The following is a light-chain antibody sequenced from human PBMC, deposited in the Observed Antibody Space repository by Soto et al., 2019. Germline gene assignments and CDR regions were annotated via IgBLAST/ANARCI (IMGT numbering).Light chain of an antibody. V-gene: IGKV3-15*01. CDR3: QQYGDWPPDT. Sequence: EIVMTQSPATLSVSPGERATLSCRASQSVSSNLAWYQQKPGQPPRLLIYDASTRATGVPARFGGSGSGTEFTLTISGLQSEDFAVYYCQQYGDWPPDTFGQGTKVDNK. CDR2: DAS. CDR1: QSVSSN. J-gene: IGKJ2*01.